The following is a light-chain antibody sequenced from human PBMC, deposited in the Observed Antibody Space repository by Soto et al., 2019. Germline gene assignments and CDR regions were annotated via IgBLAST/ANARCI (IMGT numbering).Light chain of an antibody. J-gene: IGKJ1*01. Sequence: EIVLTQSPGTLSLSPGERATLSCRASQSVSSSYLAWYQQKPGQAPRLLIYGASSRATGIPDRFSGSGSGTEFTLTISSLQSEDFATYYCQQLNSYPWTFGQGTKVDIK. CDR2: GAS. CDR1: QSVSSSY. CDR3: QQLNSYPWT. V-gene: IGKV3-20*01.